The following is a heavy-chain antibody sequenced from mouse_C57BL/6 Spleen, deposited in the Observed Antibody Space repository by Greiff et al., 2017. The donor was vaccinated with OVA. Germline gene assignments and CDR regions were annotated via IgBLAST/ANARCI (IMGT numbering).Heavy chain of an antibody. CDR1: GFTFSDYG. V-gene: IGHV5-17*01. Sequence: DVKLVESGGGLVKPGGSLKLSCAASGFTFSDYGMHWVRQAPEKGLEWVAYISSGSSTIYYADTVKGRFTISRDNAKNTLFLQMNSLRSEDTAMYYCARPLDSSGYSFAYWGQGTLVTVSA. J-gene: IGHJ3*01. CDR3: ARPLDSSGYSFAY. CDR2: ISSGSSTI. D-gene: IGHD3-2*02.